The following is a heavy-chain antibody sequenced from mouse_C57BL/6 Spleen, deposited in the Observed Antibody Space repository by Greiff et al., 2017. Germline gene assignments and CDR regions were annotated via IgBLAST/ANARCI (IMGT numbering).Heavy chain of an antibody. CDR1: GFTFSSYA. V-gene: IGHV5-9-1*02. CDR2: ISSGGDYI. CDR3: TRGIGYFDV. Sequence: EVMLVESGEGLVKPGGSLKLSCAASGFTFSSYAMSWVRQTPEKRLEWVAYISSGGDYIYYADTVKGRFTISRANARNTLYLQMSSLKSEDTAMYYCTRGIGYFDVWGTGTTVTVSS. J-gene: IGHJ1*03.